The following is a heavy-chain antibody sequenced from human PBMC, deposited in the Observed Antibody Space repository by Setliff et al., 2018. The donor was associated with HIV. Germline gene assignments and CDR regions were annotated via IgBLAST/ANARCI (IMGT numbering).Heavy chain of an antibody. D-gene: IGHD5-18*01. Sequence: SETLSLTCTVSGGSISSTTYYWGWIRQPPGKGLEWIGSFHYSGSTSYNPSLKSRVAISVGTSKSQSSLKMTSVTAADTAVYYCARGLSVYSYANVYYYHGMDVWGQGTTVTVSS. CDR2: FHYSGST. CDR1: GGSISSTTYY. V-gene: IGHV4-39*01. J-gene: IGHJ6*02. CDR3: ARGLSVYSYANVYYYHGMDV.